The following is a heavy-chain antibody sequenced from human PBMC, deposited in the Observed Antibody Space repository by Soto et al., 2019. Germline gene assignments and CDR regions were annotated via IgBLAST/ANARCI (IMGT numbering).Heavy chain of an antibody. CDR2: INPILGIA. Sequence: QVQLVQSGAEVKKPGSSVKVSCKASGGTFSSYTISRMRQAPGQGLERMGRINPILGIANYAQKFQRRVTITPDKGASDGYLELSTVRSEYPAMYYCARGLAAAGVMNFDYWGQGALVTVSS. CDR1: GGTFSSYT. CDR3: ARGLAAAGVMNFDY. V-gene: IGHV1-69*02. D-gene: IGHD6-13*01. J-gene: IGHJ4*02.